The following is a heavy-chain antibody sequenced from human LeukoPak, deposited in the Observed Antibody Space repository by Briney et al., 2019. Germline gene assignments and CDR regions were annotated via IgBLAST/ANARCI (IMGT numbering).Heavy chain of an antibody. CDR1: GDSVSSNSAA. CDR3: ARGGRVGDYAPFDH. V-gene: IGHV6-1*01. CDR2: TYYRSKWYN. D-gene: IGHD3-16*01. J-gene: IGHJ4*02. Sequence: SQTLSLTCDISGDSVSSNSAAWNWITQSPSRGLEWLGRTYYRSKWYNDYAISVKSRMTINADTSKNQFSLNLNSVTAADTAVYYCARGGRVGDYAPFDHWGQGTLVTVSS.